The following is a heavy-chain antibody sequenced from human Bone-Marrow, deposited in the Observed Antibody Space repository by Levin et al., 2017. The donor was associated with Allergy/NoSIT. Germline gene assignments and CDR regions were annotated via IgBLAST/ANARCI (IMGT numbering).Heavy chain of an antibody. CDR2: INPSGGST. D-gene: IGHD3-22*01. Sequence: ASVKVSCKASGYTFTSYYMHWVRQAPGQGLEWMGIINPSGGSTSYAQKFQGRVTMTRDTSTSTVYMELSSLRSEDTAVYYCARSGSSGQHVINKYFQHWGQGTLVTVSS. CDR3: ARSGSSGQHVINKYFQH. V-gene: IGHV1-46*01. CDR1: GYTFTSYY. J-gene: IGHJ1*01.